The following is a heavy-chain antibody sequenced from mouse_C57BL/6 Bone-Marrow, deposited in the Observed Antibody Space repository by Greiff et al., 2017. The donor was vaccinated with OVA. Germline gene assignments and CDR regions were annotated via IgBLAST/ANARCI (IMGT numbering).Heavy chain of an antibody. CDR2: ISGGGGNT. J-gene: IGHJ3*01. Sequence: EVQRVESGGGLVKPGGSLKLSCAASGFTFSSYTMSWVRQTPEKRLEWVATISGGGGNTYYPDSVKGRFTISRDNAKNTLYLQMSSLRSEDTALYYCARQMGWAYWGQGTLVTVSA. CDR3: ARQMGWAY. V-gene: IGHV5-9*01. CDR1: GFTFSSYT. D-gene: IGHD2-3*01.